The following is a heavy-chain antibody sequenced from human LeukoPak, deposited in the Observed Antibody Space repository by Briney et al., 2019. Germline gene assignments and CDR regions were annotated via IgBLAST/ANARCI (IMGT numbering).Heavy chain of an antibody. D-gene: IGHD6-13*01. CDR1: GDSISGGDYY. V-gene: IGHV4-61*08. CDR2: IYYSGST. CDR3: ASRKPYSSSLDY. Sequence: SETLSLTCTVSGDSISGGDYYWSWIRQPPGKGLEWIGYIYYSGSTNYNPSLKSRVTISVDTSKNQFSLKLSSVTAADTAVYYCASRKPYSSSLDYWGQGTLVTVSS. J-gene: IGHJ4*02.